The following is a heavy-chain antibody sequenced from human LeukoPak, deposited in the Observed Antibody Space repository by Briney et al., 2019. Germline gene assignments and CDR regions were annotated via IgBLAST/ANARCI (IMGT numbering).Heavy chain of an antibody. D-gene: IGHD6-19*01. CDR3: ARPLYSSGTTEDDY. CDR1: GYTFTGYY. V-gene: IGHV1-2*02. CDR2: INPNSGGT. Sequence: ASVKVSCKASGYTFTGYYMHWVRQAPGQGLEWMGWINPNSGGTNYAQKFQVRGTMTRDTSISTAYMELSRLRSDDTAVYYCARPLYSSGTTEDDYWGQGTLVTVSS. J-gene: IGHJ4*02.